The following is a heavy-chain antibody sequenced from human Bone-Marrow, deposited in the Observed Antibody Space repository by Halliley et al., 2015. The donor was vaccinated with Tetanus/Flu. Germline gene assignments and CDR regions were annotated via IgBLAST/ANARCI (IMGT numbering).Heavy chain of an antibody. CDR1: GDSLSNDNW. Sequence: TLSLTCVVSGDSLSNDNWWSWVRQPPGKGLQWIGEISRTGTTNYSPSLRSRVTISMDKSKNLLSLKVNSVTAADTAVYYCARDIDVGAVFDSWGQGTLVTVSS. CDR2: ISRTGTT. V-gene: IGHV4-4*02. D-gene: IGHD2-15*01. CDR3: ARDIDVGAVFDS. J-gene: IGHJ5*01.